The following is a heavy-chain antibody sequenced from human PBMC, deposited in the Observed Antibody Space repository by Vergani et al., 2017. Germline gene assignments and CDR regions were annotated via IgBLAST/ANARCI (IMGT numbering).Heavy chain of an antibody. CDR1: GYSFTNYW. J-gene: IGHJ4*02. Sequence: EVQLVQSGAEVKKPGESLKISCQISGYSFTNYWIGWVRQMPGKGLEWMGIIHPADSDTRYSPSFQGQVTISVDKSNSTAYLQRSSLRAADSAMYYCARLSWRDSSGSKYFGYWGQGTLVTVSS. D-gene: IGHD3-22*01. CDR3: ARLSWRDSSGSKYFGY. V-gene: IGHV5-51*01. CDR2: IHPADSDT.